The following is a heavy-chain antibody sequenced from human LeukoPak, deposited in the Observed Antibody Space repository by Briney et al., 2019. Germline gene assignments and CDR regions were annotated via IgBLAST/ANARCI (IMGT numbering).Heavy chain of an antibody. CDR1: GITLSRYS. Sequence: GGSLRLSCAASGITLSRYSMHWVRQAPGKGLEWVSFIRFDGKNHYYGDFVKGRFTISRDNAKNILYLQMNSLRPDDTAVYYCAKDLYYDGNDWDYWGQGTLVTVSS. D-gene: IGHD3-22*01. CDR2: IRFDGKNH. J-gene: IGHJ4*02. CDR3: AKDLYYDGNDWDY. V-gene: IGHV3-30*02.